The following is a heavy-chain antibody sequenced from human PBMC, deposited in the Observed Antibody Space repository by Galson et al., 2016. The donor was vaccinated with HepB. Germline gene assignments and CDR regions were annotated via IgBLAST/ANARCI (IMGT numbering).Heavy chain of an antibody. CDR1: GFTFSSYT. Sequence: SLRLSCAASGFTFSSYTMNWVRQAPGKGLEWVSYISSNGATIYYEDSVKGRFTLTRDNAKNSLFLKMNSLRDEDTAVYFCARVLFGSGSYWCLDVWGQGTAITVSS. J-gene: IGHJ6*02. CDR2: ISSNGATI. CDR3: ARVLFGSGSYWCLDV. D-gene: IGHD3-10*01. V-gene: IGHV3-48*02.